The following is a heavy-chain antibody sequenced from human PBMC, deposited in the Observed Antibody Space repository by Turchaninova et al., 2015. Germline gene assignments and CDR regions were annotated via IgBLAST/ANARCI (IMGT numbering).Heavy chain of an antibody. CDR3: ARGPDSSAYYYFY. D-gene: IGHD3-22*01. J-gene: IGHJ4*02. CDR2: SIPFFGTP. V-gene: IGHV1-69*12. CDR1: GGTFSTSA. Sequence: QVQLVQSGAEVKRPGSSVKVSCKASGGTFSTSAINWVRQAPGQGLEWMGGSIPFFGTPNYAQKFQGRVTITADESTSTAYMELTSLTSEDTALYYCARGPDSSAYYYFYWGQGTLVTVSS.